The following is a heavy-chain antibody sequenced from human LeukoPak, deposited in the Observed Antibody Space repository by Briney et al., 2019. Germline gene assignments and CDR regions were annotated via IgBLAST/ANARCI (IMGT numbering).Heavy chain of an antibody. D-gene: IGHD3-22*01. CDR3: ARDPLYYYDSSGYYFYYYGMDV. Sequence: GGSLRLSCAASGFTFSSYGMHWARQAPGKGLEWVAVIWYDGSNKYYADSVKGRFTISRDNSKNTLYLQMNSLRAEDTAVYYCARDPLYYYDSSGYYFYYYGMDVWGQGTTVTVSS. CDR1: GFTFSSYG. CDR2: IWYDGSNK. V-gene: IGHV3-33*01. J-gene: IGHJ6*02.